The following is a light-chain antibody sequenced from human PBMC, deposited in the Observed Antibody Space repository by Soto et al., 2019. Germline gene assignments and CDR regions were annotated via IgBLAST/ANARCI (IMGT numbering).Light chain of an antibody. Sequence: IVLTQSPGTLSLSPGEGGTLSCRASQSISSSYLAWYQQKPGQSPRLLFYAASRRATGVPDRFSGSGSGTDFTLTISRLEPEDFAVYYCQLYGGSHMFSFGQGTKLEIK. CDR3: QLYGGSHMFS. CDR2: AAS. J-gene: IGKJ2*01. V-gene: IGKV3-20*01. CDR1: QSISSSY.